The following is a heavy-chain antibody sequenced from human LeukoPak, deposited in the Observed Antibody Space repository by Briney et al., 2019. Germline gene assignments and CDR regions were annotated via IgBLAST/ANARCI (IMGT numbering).Heavy chain of an antibody. CDR1: GYTFTSYD. D-gene: IGHD3/OR15-3a*01. V-gene: IGHV1-8*01. Sequence: ASVKVSCKASGYTFTSYDINWVRPATGQGLEWMGGMNPHSGNTGYAQKFQGRVTITNNTSITTAYMELSSLRSEDTAVYYCARALSWTTESYYYMDVWGKGTTVTVSS. J-gene: IGHJ6*03. CDR3: ARALSWTTESYYYMDV. CDR2: MNPHSGNT.